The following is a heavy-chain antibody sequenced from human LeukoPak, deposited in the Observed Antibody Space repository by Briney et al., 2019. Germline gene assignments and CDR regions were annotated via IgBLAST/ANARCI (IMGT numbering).Heavy chain of an antibody. Sequence: GASVKVSCKASGYTFTSYDINWVRQATGQGLEWMGWMNPNSGNTGYAQKFQGRVTMTRNTSISTAYMELSSLRSEDTAVYYCARGPTQTWKYYYYMDVWGKGTTVTVSS. J-gene: IGHJ6*03. CDR1: GYTFTSYD. CDR2: MNPNSGNT. CDR3: ARGPTQTWKYYYYMDV. V-gene: IGHV1-8*01. D-gene: IGHD1-1*01.